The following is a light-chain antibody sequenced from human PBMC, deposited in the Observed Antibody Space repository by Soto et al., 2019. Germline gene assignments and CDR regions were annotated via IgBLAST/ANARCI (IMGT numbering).Light chain of an antibody. V-gene: IGLV1-51*01. CDR1: SSNIGNNN. CDR2: DNN. Sequence: QSVLTQPPSVSAAPGQKVTISCSGSSSNIGNNNVSWYQQLPGTDPKLLIYDNNNRPSGIPYRFSGSKSGTSATLGTTGLQTGDDADYYCGTWDSSLSAGVFGGGTQLTVL. CDR3: GTWDSSLSAGV. J-gene: IGLJ7*01.